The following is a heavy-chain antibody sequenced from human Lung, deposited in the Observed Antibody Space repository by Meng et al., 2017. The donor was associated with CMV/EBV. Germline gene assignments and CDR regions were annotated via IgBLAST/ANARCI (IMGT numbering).Heavy chain of an antibody. J-gene: IGHJ4*02. CDR2: IDDSGST. CDR3: ARGKQDAWELLAY. CDR1: GVSISSNIR. D-gene: IGHD1-26*01. V-gene: IGHV4-4*02. Sequence: VQLQESGPRVVKPSGTLSLTCGVSGVSISSNIRWTWVRQPPGKGLEWIGDIDDSGSTNYNPSLNSRISISLDKSKNHFSPKVNSVTAADTAVYYCARGKQDAWELLAYWGQGALVTVSS.